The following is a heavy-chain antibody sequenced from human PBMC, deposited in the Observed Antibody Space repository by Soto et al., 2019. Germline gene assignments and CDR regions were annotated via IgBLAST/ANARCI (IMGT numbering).Heavy chain of an antibody. CDR1: GYSFTSHW. CDR3: ARGPARGIVLVPAAMNYYYGMDV. J-gene: IGHJ6*02. CDR2: IYPGDSET. D-gene: IGHD2-2*01. V-gene: IGHV5-51*01. Sequence: LKISCEGSGYSFTSHWIAWLRQLPGKGLEWMGIIYPGDSETRYSPSFQGQVTFSVDKSNSTAYLQWSSLRASDTAMYYCARGPARGIVLVPAAMNYYYGMDVWGQGTTVTVSS.